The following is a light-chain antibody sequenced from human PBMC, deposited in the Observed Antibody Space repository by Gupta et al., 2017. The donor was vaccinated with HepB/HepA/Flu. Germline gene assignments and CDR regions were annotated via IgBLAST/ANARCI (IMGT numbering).Light chain of an antibody. CDR3: QQYGSPTRT. V-gene: IGKV3-20*01. CDR2: GAS. CDR1: PTGTRNF. J-gene: IGKJ1*01. Sequence: ETVFTQSPGTLSLSPGESATLSCRASPTGTRNFLAWYQHKPGQAPRLLIDGASSRATGIADRLSGSGSGTDFTLTISRLEPEDFAVYYGQQYGSPTRTFGQGTKVEIK.